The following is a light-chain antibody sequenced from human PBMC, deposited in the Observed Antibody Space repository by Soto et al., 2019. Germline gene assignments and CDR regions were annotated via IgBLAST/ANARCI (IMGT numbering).Light chain of an antibody. V-gene: IGKV3-20*01. CDR3: QQYGSSPHT. J-gene: IGKJ2*01. CDR2: GAS. Sequence: EIVLTQSPGTLSLSPGERATLSCRASQSVSSSYLAWYQHKPGQAPRLLIYGASSRATGMPHRFSGSGSGTDFTLTISRLEPEYFAVYYCQQYGSSPHTFGQGTKLEIK. CDR1: QSVSSSY.